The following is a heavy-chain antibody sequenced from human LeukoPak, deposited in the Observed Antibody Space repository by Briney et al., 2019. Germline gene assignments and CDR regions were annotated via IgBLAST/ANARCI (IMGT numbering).Heavy chain of an antibody. D-gene: IGHD4-17*01. CDR2: IYHSGST. J-gene: IGHJ4*02. CDR1: GYSLSRGYY. CDR3: ARADADYGEFDY. V-gene: IGHV4-38-2*02. Sequence: SETLSLTCTVSGYSLSRGYYWGWIRQPPGKGLEWIGSIYHSGSTYYNPSLKSRVTKSVDTSKNQFSLKLSSVTAADTAVYYCARADADYGEFDYWGQGTLVTVSS.